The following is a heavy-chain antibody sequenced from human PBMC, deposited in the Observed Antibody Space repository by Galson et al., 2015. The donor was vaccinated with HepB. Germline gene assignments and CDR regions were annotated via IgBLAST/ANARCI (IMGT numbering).Heavy chain of an antibody. CDR1: GFTFSSYA. J-gene: IGHJ4*02. Sequence: SLRLSCAASGFTFSSYAMSWVRQAPGKGLEWVSAISGSGGSTYYADSVKGRFTISRDNSKNTLYLQMNSLRAEDTAVYYCAKWRVVVRNYFDYWGQGTLVTVSS. V-gene: IGHV3-23*01. CDR3: AKWRVVVRNYFDY. CDR2: ISGSGGST. D-gene: IGHD3-22*01.